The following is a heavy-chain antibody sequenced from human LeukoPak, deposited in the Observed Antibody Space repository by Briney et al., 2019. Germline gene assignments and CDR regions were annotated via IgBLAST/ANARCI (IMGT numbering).Heavy chain of an antibody. CDR1: GGTFSSYA. CDR3: ARGHRVVPAAMLYYYYGMDV. V-gene: IGHV1-69*01. D-gene: IGHD2-2*01. Sequence: SVKVSCKASGGTFSSYAISGVRQAPGQGLEWMGGIIPIFGTANYAQKFQGRVTITADESTSTAYMELSSLRSEDTAVYYCARGHRVVPAAMLYYYYGMDVWGQGTTVTVSS. CDR2: IIPIFGTA. J-gene: IGHJ6*02.